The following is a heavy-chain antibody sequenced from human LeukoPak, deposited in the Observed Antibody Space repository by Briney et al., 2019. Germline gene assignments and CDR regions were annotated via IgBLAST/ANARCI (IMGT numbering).Heavy chain of an antibody. Sequence: ASVKVSCKASGYTFTGYYMHWVRQAPGQGLEWMGWINPNSGGTNYAQKFQGRVTMTRDTSISTAYMELSRLRSDDTAVYYCARPSEGQQMTYDYWGQGTLVTVSS. D-gene: IGHD6-13*01. J-gene: IGHJ4*02. CDR1: GYTFTGYY. CDR2: INPNSGGT. V-gene: IGHV1-2*02. CDR3: ARPSEGQQMTYDY.